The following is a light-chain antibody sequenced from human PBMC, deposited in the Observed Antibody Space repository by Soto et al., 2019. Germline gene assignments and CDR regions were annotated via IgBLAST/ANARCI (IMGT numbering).Light chain of an antibody. V-gene: IGLV2-23*01. J-gene: IGLJ2*01. CDR2: EAT. CDR1: SNDVGTHNL. CDR3: CSYGGLNNVI. Sequence: QSALTQPASVSGSPGQSITISCTGTSNDVGTHNLVSWYQHNPGKAPKLLIYEATKRPSGVSNRFSGSKSGNTASLTISGLQTEDEADYYCCSYGGLNNVIFGGGTKVTVL.